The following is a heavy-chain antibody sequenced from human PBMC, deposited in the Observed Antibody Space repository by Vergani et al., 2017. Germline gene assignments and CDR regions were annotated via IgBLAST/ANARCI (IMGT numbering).Heavy chain of an antibody. D-gene: IGHD4-11*01. CDR3: ARVNTETNGHLYYYYYMDV. CDR1: GESFTSYH. CDR2: IDHTGRP. Sequence: QVQLQQWGGGLLKPSETLSLTCVVNGESFTSYHWTWIRQSPGEGLEWVGDIDHTGRPDYNPSLKSRLTISVDKSRNQFSLTLNFLTATDTAIYFCARVNTETNGHLYYYYYMDVWGQGTAVTVS. V-gene: IGHV4-34*01. J-gene: IGHJ6*03.